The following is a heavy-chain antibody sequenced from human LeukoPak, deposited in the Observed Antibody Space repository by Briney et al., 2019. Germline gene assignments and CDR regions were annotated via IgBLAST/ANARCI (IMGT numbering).Heavy chain of an antibody. V-gene: IGHV4-61*01. CDR1: GGSVSSGSYY. D-gene: IGHD4-17*01. J-gene: IGHJ4*02. Sequence: KPSETLSLTCTVSGGSVSSGSYYWSWIRQPPGKGLEWIGCIYSSGSTNYNPSLKSRITISVDTSRNQFSLRLSSVTAADTAVYYCARIDNGDYVGRVDCWGQGTLVTVSS. CDR2: IYSSGST. CDR3: ARIDNGDYVGRVDC.